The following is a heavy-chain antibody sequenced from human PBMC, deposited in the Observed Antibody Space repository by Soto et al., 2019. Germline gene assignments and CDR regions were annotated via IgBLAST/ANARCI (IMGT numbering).Heavy chain of an antibody. Sequence: PSETLSLTCTVSGGSISSSSYYWGWIRQPPGKGLEWIGSIYYSGSTYYNPSLKSRVTISVDTSKNQFSLKLSSVTAADTAVYYCARRVIVVVTAHDPYYFDYWGQGTLVTVSS. CDR2: IYYSGST. CDR1: GGSISSSSYY. V-gene: IGHV4-39*01. J-gene: IGHJ4*02. CDR3: ARRVIVVVTAHDPYYFDY. D-gene: IGHD2-21*02.